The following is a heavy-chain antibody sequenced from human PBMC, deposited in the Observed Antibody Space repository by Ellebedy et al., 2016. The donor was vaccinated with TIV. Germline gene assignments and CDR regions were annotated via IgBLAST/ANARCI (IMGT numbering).Heavy chain of an antibody. J-gene: IGHJ4*02. D-gene: IGHD4-23*01. CDR1: GFTFSSYT. Sequence: GESLKIPCAASGFTFSSYTINWVRQTPGKGLEWVSVIYSGADGGDTYYADSVQGRFTISRDNSKNTLYLQMSNLRAEDTAVYYCVRDTADNGGKFDYWGQGALVTVSS. V-gene: IGHV3-23*03. CDR2: IYSGADGGDT. CDR3: VRDTADNGGKFDY.